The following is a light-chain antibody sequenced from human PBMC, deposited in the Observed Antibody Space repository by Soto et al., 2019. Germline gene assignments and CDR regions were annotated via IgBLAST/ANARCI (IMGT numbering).Light chain of an antibody. Sequence: QSALTQPPSASGSPGQSVTISCTGTSSDVGGYNSVSWYQQHPGRAPKLMIYDVSKRPSGVPDRFSGSKSGNTASLTVSGLQAEDEADYYCSSYAGSNNWVFGGGTKVTVL. CDR1: SSDVGGYNS. J-gene: IGLJ3*02. CDR3: SSYAGSNNWV. CDR2: DVS. V-gene: IGLV2-8*01.